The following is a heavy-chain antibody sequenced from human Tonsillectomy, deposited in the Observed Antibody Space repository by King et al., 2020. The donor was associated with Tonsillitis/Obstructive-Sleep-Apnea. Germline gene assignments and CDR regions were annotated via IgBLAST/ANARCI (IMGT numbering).Heavy chain of an antibody. V-gene: IGHV1-69*10. CDR3: ARPRGGGAVTTYGSFDY. J-gene: IGHJ4*02. CDR1: GGTFSSYA. D-gene: IGHD4-17*01. Sequence: QLVQSGAEVKKPGSSVKVSCKASGGTFSSYAISWVRQAPGQGLEWMGGIIPILGIANYAQKFQGRVTITADKSTSTAYMELSSLRSEDTAVYYCARPRGGGAVTTYGSFDYWGQGTLVTVSS. CDR2: IIPILGIA.